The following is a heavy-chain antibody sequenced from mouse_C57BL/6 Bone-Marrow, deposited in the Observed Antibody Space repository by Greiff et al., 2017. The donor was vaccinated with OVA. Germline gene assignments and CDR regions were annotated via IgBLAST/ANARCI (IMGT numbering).Heavy chain of an antibody. Sequence: DVKLVESGGGLVQHGGSLKLSCAASGFTFSDYYMYWVRQTPEKRLEWVAYISNGGGSTYYPDTVKGRFTISRDNAKNTLYLQMSRLKSEDTAMYYCARRAFYAMDYWGQGTSVTVSS. CDR3: ARRAFYAMDY. V-gene: IGHV5-12*01. CDR1: GFTFSDYY. J-gene: IGHJ4*01. CDR2: ISNGGGST.